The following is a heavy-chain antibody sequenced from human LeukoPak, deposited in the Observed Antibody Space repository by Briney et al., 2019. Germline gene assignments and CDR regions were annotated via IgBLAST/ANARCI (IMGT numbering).Heavy chain of an antibody. Sequence: ASVKVSCKASGYIFTKYVVHWVRQAPGQRPEWMGWIKAGNGDTKYSQNFRDRLTITRDTSASTVYMELSRLTSEDTALYYCARDDCGDTCYPGGYWGQGTLVTVSS. CDR2: IKAGNGDT. V-gene: IGHV1-3*01. CDR1: GYIFTKYV. CDR3: ARDDCGDTCYPGGY. J-gene: IGHJ4*02. D-gene: IGHD2-21*01.